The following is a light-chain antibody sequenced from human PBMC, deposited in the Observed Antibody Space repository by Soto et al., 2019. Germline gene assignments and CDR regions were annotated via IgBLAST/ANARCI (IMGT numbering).Light chain of an antibody. J-gene: IGKJ1*01. CDR2: DAS. CDR3: QQYGVSRT. Sequence: EILLTQSPATLSLSPGDRDTLSCRASQSVSSNYLAWYQQRPGMAPRLLIYDASNRATGIPDRFSGSGSGTDFTPTISRLEPEDFAVYYCQQYGVSRTFGQGTKVEI. V-gene: IGKV3D-20*01. CDR1: QSVSSNY.